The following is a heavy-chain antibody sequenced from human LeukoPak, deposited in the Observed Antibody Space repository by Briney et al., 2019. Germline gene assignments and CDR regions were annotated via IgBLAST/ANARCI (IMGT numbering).Heavy chain of an antibody. Sequence: GGSLRLSCAASGFTFSSYEMNWVRQAPGKGLEWVSYISSSGSTIYYADSVKGRFTISRDNAKNSLYLQMNSLRAEDTAVYYCAKAKLGRTKYSSSLIDIWGQGTMVTVSS. CDR3: AKAKLGRTKYSSSLIDI. D-gene: IGHD6-13*01. CDR2: ISSSGSTI. CDR1: GFTFSSYE. V-gene: IGHV3-48*03. J-gene: IGHJ3*02.